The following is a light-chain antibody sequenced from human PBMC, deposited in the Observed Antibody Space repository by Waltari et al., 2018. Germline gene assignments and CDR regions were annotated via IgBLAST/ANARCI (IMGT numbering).Light chain of an antibody. Sequence: QSVLTQPPSVSGAPGQKVTISCSGSSSNIGRNHVSWYQKSPGTAPKLLIYDTNKRPSGSPDRFSVSKSGTSATLGITGLQTGDEAEYYCGTWDSSLSVSVVFGGGTKLTVL. CDR2: DTN. J-gene: IGLJ2*01. V-gene: IGLV1-51*01. CDR1: SSNIGRNH. CDR3: GTWDSSLSVSVV.